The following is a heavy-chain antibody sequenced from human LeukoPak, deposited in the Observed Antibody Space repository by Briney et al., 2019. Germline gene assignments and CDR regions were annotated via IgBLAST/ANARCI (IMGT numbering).Heavy chain of an antibody. CDR1: GYTFTSYG. CDR2: ISAYNGNT. CDR3: ARVGGLPWYLDWFAYYYGMDV. Sequence: ASVKVSCKASGYTFTSYGISWVRQAPGQGLEWMGWISAYNGNTNYAQKLQGRVTMTTDTSTSTAYMELRSLRSDDTAVYYCARVGGLPWYLDWFAYYYGMDVWGQGTTVTVSS. D-gene: IGHD3-9*01. J-gene: IGHJ6*02. V-gene: IGHV1-18*01.